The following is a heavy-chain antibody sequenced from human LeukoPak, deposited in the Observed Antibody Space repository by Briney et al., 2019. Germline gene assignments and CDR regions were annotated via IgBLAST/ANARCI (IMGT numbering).Heavy chain of an antibody. CDR3: AREGQGSTHFDY. Sequence: PSQTLSLTCTVSGGSISSGDYYWSWIRQPPGKGLEWIGYIYYSGRTYYNPSLKSRVTISVDTSKNQFSLKLSSVTAADTAVYYCAREGQGSTHFDYWGQGTLVTVTS. V-gene: IGHV4-30-4*08. D-gene: IGHD2-2*01. J-gene: IGHJ4*02. CDR1: GGSISSGDYY. CDR2: IYYSGRT.